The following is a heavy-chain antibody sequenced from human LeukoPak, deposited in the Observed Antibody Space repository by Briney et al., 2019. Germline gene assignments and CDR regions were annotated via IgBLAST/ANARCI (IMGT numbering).Heavy chain of an antibody. D-gene: IGHD1-26*01. CDR1: GFTFSSYS. Sequence: GGSLRLSCAASGFTFSSYSMNWVRQAPGKGLEWVANIKQDGSEKYYVDSVKGRFTISRDNAKNSLYLQMNSLRAEDTAVYYCARVEYSGSYYVFYYYGMDVWGQGTTVTVSS. J-gene: IGHJ6*02. V-gene: IGHV3-7*01. CDR2: IKQDGSEK. CDR3: ARVEYSGSYYVFYYYGMDV.